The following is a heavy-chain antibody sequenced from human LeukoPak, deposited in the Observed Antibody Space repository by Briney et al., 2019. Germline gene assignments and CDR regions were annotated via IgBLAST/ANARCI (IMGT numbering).Heavy chain of an antibody. CDR1: GGTFSSYA. CDR2: IIPILGIA. V-gene: IGHV1-69*04. J-gene: IGHJ3*02. Sequence: SVKVSCKASGGTFSSYAISWVRQAPGQGLEWMGRIIPILGIANYAQKFQGRVTITADKSTSTAYMELSSLRSEDTAVYYCATHYDYVPRAFDIWGQGTMVTVSS. D-gene: IGHD3-16*01. CDR3: ATHYDYVPRAFDI.